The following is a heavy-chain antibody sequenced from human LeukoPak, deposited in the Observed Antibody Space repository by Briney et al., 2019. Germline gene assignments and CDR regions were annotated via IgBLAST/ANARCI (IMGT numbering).Heavy chain of an antibody. J-gene: IGHJ6*03. CDR2: IYSGGST. Sequence: GGSLRLSCAASGFTVSFNYMSWVRHAPGKGLEWISVIYSGGSTYFADSVKGRFTISRDDSKNTLYLQMNSLRAEDTAIYYCARAQWRTYSYYYMDVWGKGTTVTDSS. CDR3: ARAQWRTYSYYYMDV. V-gene: IGHV3-53*01. CDR1: GFTVSFNY. D-gene: IGHD6-19*01.